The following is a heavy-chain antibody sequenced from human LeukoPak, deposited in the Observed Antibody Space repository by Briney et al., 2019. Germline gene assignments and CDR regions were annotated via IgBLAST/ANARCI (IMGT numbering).Heavy chain of an antibody. CDR1: GGSISSSNYY. CDR3: ARHPVLRYLGT. D-gene: IGHD3-9*01. J-gene: IGHJ4*02. CDR2: IYYSGST. Sequence: SETLSLTCTVSGGSISSSNYYWGWIRQPPGKGLEWIGSIYYSGSTYYNPSLKSRVTISVDTSKNQFSLKLSSESAADTAVYYCARHPVLRYLGTWGQGTLVTVSS. V-gene: IGHV4-39*01.